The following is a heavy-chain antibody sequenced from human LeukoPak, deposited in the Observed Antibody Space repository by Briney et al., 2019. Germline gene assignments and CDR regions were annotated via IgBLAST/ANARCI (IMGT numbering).Heavy chain of an antibody. CDR2: IIPIFGTA. CDR1: GGTFSSYA. Sequence: SVKVSCKASGGTFSSYAISWVRQAPGQGLEWMGGIIPIFGTANYAQKFQGRVTITADESTSTAYMELSSLRSEDTAVYYCARDSRYYDFWSGYYPYYFDYWGQGTLVTVSS. J-gene: IGHJ4*02. D-gene: IGHD3-3*01. CDR3: ARDSRYYDFWSGYYPYYFDY. V-gene: IGHV1-69*13.